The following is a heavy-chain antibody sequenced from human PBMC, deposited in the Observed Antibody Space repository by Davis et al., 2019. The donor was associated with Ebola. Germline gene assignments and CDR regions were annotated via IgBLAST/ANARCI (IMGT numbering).Heavy chain of an antibody. Sequence: ASVKVSCKASGYTFTSYGISWVRQAPGQGLEWMGWISAYNGNTNYAQKLQGRVTMTTDTSTSTAYMELRSLRSDDTAVYYCARPIVPAAIQGGWFDPWGQGTLVTVSS. J-gene: IGHJ5*02. V-gene: IGHV1-18*01. CDR2: ISAYNGNT. D-gene: IGHD2-2*02. CDR1: GYTFTSYG. CDR3: ARPIVPAAIQGGWFDP.